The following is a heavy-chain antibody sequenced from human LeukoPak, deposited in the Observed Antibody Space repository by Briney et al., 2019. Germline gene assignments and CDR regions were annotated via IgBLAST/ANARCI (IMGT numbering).Heavy chain of an antibody. CDR3: CVAAESSWFDP. J-gene: IGHJ5*02. D-gene: IGHD6-13*01. CDR2: INHSGST. Sequence: SETLSLTCAVYGGSFSGYYWSWIRQPPGKGLEWIGEINHSGSTNYNPSLKSRVTISVDTSKNQFSLKPSSVTAADTAVYYCCVAAESSWFDPWGQGTLVTVSS. V-gene: IGHV4-34*01. CDR1: GGSFSGYY.